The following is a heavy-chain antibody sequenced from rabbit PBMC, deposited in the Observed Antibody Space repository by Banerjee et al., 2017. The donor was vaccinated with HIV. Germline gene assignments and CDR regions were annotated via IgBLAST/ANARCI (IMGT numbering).Heavy chain of an antibody. D-gene: IGHD2-1*01. CDR2: IDPVFGNT. CDR3: ARGVTMTMVTFNL. CDR1: GFDFSRYY. Sequence: QQLEESGGGLVKPGGTLTLTCKASGFDFSRYYMSWVRQAPGKGLEWIGYIDPVFGNTYYASWVNGRFTISSHNAQNTLYLQLNSLTAADTATYFCARGVTMTMVTFNLWGQGTLVTVS. V-gene: IGHV1S7*01. J-gene: IGHJ4*01.